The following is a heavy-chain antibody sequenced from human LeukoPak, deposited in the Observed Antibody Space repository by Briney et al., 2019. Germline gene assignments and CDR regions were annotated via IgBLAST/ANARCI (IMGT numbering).Heavy chain of an antibody. V-gene: IGHV3-7*01. CDR1: GFTFSSYW. J-gene: IGHJ6*02. CDR2: IKQDGSEK. D-gene: IGHD3-22*01. CDR3: ARGGVMIVTPLYYYYGLDL. Sequence: GGSLRLSCAASGFTFSSYWMSWVRQAPGTGLEWGANIKQDGSEKYYVDSVKGRFTISRDNAKNSLSLQMNSLRGEDTAVYYCARGGVMIVTPLYYYYGLDLWGQGTTVTVYS.